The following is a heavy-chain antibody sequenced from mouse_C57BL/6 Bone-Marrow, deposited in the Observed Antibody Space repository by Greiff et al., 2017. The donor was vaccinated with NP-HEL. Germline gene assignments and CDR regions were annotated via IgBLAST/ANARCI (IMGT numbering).Heavy chain of an antibody. CDR3: ARRLGDYGSSCYAMDY. D-gene: IGHD1-1*01. V-gene: IGHV5-17*01. Sequence: EVKLVESGGGLVKPGGSLKLSCAASGFTFSDYGMHWVRQAPEKGLEWVAYISSGSSTIYYADTVKGRFTISRDNAKNTLFLQMTSLRSEDTAMYYCARRLGDYGSSCYAMDYWGQGTSVTVSS. CDR2: ISSGSSTI. J-gene: IGHJ4*01. CDR1: GFTFSDYG.